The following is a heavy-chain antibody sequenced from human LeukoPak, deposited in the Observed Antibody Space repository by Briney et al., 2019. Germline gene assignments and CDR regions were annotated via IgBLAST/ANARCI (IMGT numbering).Heavy chain of an antibody. J-gene: IGHJ6*02. Sequence: PGRSLRLSCAASGFTFSSYGTHWVRQAPGKGLEWVAVISYDGSNKYYADSVKGRFTISRDNSKNTLYLQMNSLRAEDTAVYYCAKDHRAGSGTRKIYYYYGTDVWGQGTTVTVSS. CDR1: GFTFSSYG. D-gene: IGHD3-10*01. V-gene: IGHV3-30*18. CDR2: ISYDGSNK. CDR3: AKDHRAGSGTRKIYYYYGTDV.